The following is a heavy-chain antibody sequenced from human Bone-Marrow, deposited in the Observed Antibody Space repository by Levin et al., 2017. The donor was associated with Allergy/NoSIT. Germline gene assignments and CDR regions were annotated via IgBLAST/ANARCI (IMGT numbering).Heavy chain of an antibody. Sequence: GGSLRLSCAASGFTFDDYAMHWVRQAPGKGLEWVSGISWNSGSIGYADSVKGRFTISRDNAKNSLYLQMNSLRAEDTALYYCAKDVYPSGSYPTGVFDYWGQGTLVTVSS. CDR1: GFTFDDYA. V-gene: IGHV3-9*01. CDR3: AKDVYPSGSYPTGVFDY. D-gene: IGHD1-26*01. J-gene: IGHJ4*02. CDR2: ISWNSGSI.